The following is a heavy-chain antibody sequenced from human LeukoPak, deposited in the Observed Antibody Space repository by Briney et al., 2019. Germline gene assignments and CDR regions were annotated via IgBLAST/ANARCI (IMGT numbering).Heavy chain of an antibody. Sequence: SETLSLTCTVSGGSISSYYWSWIRQPPGKGLEWIGYIYYSGSTNYNPSLKSQVTISVDTSKNQFSLKLSSVTAADTAVYYCARLNEGYFDYWGQGTLVTVSS. CDR2: IYYSGST. CDR3: ARLNEGYFDY. V-gene: IGHV4-59*08. D-gene: IGHD1-1*01. CDR1: GGSISSYY. J-gene: IGHJ4*02.